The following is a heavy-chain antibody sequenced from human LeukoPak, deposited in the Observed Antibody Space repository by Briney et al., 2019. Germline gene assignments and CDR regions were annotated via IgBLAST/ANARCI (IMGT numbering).Heavy chain of an antibody. CDR2: IYYSGST. J-gene: IGHJ4*02. CDR1: GGSISSSSYY. CDR3: ARTQWELLSGIDY. V-gene: IGHV4-39*07. Sequence: SETLSLTCTVSGGSISSSSYYWGWIRQPPGKGLEWTGIIYYSGSTNYNPSLKSRVTISVDTSKNQFSLKLSSVTAADTAVYYCARTQWELLSGIDYWGQGTLVTVSS. D-gene: IGHD1-26*01.